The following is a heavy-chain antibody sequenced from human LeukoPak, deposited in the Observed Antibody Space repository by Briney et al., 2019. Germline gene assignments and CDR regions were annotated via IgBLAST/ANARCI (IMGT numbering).Heavy chain of an antibody. CDR1: GGSVTTYY. V-gene: IGHV4-59*02. D-gene: IGHD6-19*01. CDR3: VRRASSGWSLNY. CDR2: IYYSGRT. Sequence: SETLSLTCTVSGGSVTTYYWSWIRQPPGKGLEWLGYIYYSGRTNYNPSLKSRGTISVDTSKNQFSLKLSSVTAADTAVYYCVRRASSGWSLNYWRQGTLVTVSS. J-gene: IGHJ4*02.